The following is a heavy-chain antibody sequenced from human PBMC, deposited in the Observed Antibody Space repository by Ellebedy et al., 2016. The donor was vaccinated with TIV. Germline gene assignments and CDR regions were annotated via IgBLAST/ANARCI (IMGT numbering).Heavy chain of an antibody. CDR2: IFYNGTT. Sequence: SETLSLXXTVSGGSIRSGVYYWNWIRQHPGKGLEWIGYIFYNGTTYYNPSLKSRLTISVDMSKNQLSLKLSSVTVADTAVYYCARATLTIFGVVTYPKEGYYYYMDVWGKGTTVTVSS. V-gene: IGHV4-31*03. CDR1: GGSIRSGVYY. CDR3: ARATLTIFGVVTYPKEGYYYYMDV. D-gene: IGHD3-3*01. J-gene: IGHJ6*03.